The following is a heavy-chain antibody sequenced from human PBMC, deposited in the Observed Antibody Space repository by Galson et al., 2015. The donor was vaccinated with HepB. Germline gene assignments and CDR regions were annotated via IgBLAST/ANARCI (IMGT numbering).Heavy chain of an antibody. CDR1: GDSVSSNSAS. CDR3: SRGVLTWTGDDYGSFFDY. Sequence: CAISGDSVSSNSASWNWIRQSPSRGLEWLGMTYYRSKWYYDYAVSVKSRMSINPDTSKNQFSLQLNSVTPEDTAVYYCSRGVLTWTGDDYGSFFDYWGQGSQVTVSS. V-gene: IGHV6-1*01. J-gene: IGHJ4*02. D-gene: IGHD3-10*01. CDR2: TYYRSKWYY.